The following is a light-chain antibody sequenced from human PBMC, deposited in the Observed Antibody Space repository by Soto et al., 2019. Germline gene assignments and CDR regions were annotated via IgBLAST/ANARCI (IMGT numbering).Light chain of an antibody. CDR1: RSDVGGYNY. V-gene: IGLV2-14*04. CDR2: DVS. J-gene: IGLJ1*01. Sequence: TRSDVGGYNYVSWYQQHPGKAPKLMIYDVSNRPSGVSNRFSGSKSGNTASLTISGLQAEDEADYYCSSYTSSSTLVFGTGTKVTVL. CDR3: SSYTSSSTLV.